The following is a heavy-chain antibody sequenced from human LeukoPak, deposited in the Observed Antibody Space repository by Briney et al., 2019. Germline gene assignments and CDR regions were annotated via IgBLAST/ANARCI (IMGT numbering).Heavy chain of an antibody. V-gene: IGHV3-30*02. J-gene: IGHJ4*02. D-gene: IGHD3-10*01. CDR2: IRYDGSNK. Sequence: GGSLRLSCAVSGLIFSGYGMHWVRQAPGKGLEGVAFIRYDGSNKYYADSVKGRFTISRDNSKNTLYLQMNSLRAEDTAVYYCVKDSKRWKTYYYESGSHYFDYWGQGTLVTVSS. CDR1: GLIFSGYG. CDR3: VKDSKRWKTYYYESGSHYFDY.